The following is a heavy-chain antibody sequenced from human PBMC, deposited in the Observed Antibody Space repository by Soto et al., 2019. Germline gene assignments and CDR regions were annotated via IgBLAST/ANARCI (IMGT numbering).Heavy chain of an antibody. CDR1: GFTFSAPA. CDR2: IRSKANSYAT. V-gene: IGHV3-73*02. CDR3: TRGIVVVTEAEFDYYGMDV. J-gene: IGHJ6*02. D-gene: IGHD2-21*02. Sequence: EVQLVESGGGLVQPGGSLKLSCAASGFTFSAPAMHWVRQASGKGLEWVGRIRSKANSYATAYAASVKGRFTISRDDSKNTAYLQMNSLKPEDTAVYYCTRGIVVVTEAEFDYYGMDVWGQGTTVTVSS.